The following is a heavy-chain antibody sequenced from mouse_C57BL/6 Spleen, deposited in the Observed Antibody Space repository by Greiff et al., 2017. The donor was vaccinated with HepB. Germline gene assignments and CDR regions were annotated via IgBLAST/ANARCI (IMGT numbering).Heavy chain of an antibody. D-gene: IGHD2-4*01. CDR1: GYAFSSSW. J-gene: IGHJ4*01. CDR3: ARSPYDYDEGYAMDY. CDR2: IYPGDGDT. Sequence: VQLQQSGPELVKPGASVKISCKASGYAFSSSWMNWVKQRPGKGLEWIGRIYPGDGDTNYNGKFKGKATLTADKSSSTAYMQLSSLTSEDSAVYFCARSPYDYDEGYAMDYWGQGTSVTVSS. V-gene: IGHV1-82*01.